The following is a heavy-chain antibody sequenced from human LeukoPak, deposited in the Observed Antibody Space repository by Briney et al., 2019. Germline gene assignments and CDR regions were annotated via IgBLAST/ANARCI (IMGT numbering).Heavy chain of an antibody. CDR3: ARVNYYDSSVFDY. J-gene: IGHJ4*02. CDR2: IYYSGST. CDR1: GGSISSYY. D-gene: IGHD3-22*01. Sequence: SETLSLTCTVSGGSISSYYWSWIRQPPGKGLEWIGYIYYSGSTNYNPSLKSRVTISVDTSKNQFSLILNSVTAADTAVYYCARVNYYDSSVFDYWGQGTLVIVSS. V-gene: IGHV4-59*01.